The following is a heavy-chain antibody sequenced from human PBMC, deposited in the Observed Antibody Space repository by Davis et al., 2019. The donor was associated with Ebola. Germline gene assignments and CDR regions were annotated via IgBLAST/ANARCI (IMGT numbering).Heavy chain of an antibody. CDR2: ISSSSSYI. CDR3: ANSYYYGMDV. CDR1: GFRFATYT. Sequence: GESLKISCAASGFRFATYTMNWVRQAPGKGLEWVSSISSSSSYIYYADSVKGRFTISRDNAKNSLYLQMNSLRAEDTAVYYCANSYYYGMDVWGQGTTVTVSS. V-gene: IGHV3-21*01. D-gene: IGHD1-26*01. J-gene: IGHJ6*02.